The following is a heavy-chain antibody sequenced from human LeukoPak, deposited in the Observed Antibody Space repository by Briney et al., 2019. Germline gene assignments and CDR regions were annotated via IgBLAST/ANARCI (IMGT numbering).Heavy chain of an antibody. CDR2: INSDGSSA. J-gene: IGHJ4*02. CDR1: GFTFSSYW. Sequence: GGSLRLSCAASGFTFSSYWMHWVRQAPGKGLVWVSRINSDGSSATYADSVKGRFTISRDNAKNTQYLQMNSLRAEDTAVYCCARDRATGMFDYWAQGTLVTVSS. V-gene: IGHV3-74*01. CDR3: ARDRATGMFDY. D-gene: IGHD5-24*01.